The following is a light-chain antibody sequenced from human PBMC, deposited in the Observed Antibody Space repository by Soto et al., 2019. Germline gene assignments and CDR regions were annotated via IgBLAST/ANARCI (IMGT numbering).Light chain of an antibody. CDR2: GAS. J-gene: IGKJ4*01. Sequence: IPMTQSPSSLSASVGDRVTLTCRASETISHYLNWYQQKPGKAPKLLIYGASKLQSGVPSRFSASGSGTDFTLTIASLQADDFATYYCQQSSSTPLTFGGGTKVEVK. V-gene: IGKV1-39*01. CDR1: ETISHY. CDR3: QQSSSTPLT.